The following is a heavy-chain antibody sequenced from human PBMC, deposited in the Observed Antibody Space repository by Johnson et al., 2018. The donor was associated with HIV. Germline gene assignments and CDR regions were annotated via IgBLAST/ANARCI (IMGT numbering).Heavy chain of an antibody. CDR2: INSDGSST. CDR3: TKMGALGAFDI. V-gene: IGHV3-74*02. Sequence: VQLVESGGGLIQPGGSLRLSCAASGFTFSSYAMRWVRQAPGKGLVWVSRINSDGSSTSYADSVKGRFTISRDNSKNTLSLQMNSLRAEDTAVYYCTKMGALGAFDIWGQGTMVTVSS. D-gene: IGHD3-16*01. J-gene: IGHJ3*02. CDR1: GFTFSSYA.